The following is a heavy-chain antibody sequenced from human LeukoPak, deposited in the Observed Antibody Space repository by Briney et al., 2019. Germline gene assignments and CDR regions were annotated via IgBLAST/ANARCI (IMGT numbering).Heavy chain of an antibody. Sequence: GGSLRLSCAASGFTFDDYGMSWVRQAPGKGLEWVSGITWNSDGIDYADSVKGRFTISRDNAKNSLYLQMNSLRAEDMALYYCAKGGGGRLIYYYYMDVWGKGTTVTVSS. V-gene: IGHV3-9*03. D-gene: IGHD3-16*01. CDR1: GFTFDDYG. CDR3: AKGGGGRLIYYYYMDV. CDR2: ITWNSDGI. J-gene: IGHJ6*03.